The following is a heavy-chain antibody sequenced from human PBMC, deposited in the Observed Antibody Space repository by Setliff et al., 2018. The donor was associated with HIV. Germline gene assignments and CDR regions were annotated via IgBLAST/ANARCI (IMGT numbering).Heavy chain of an antibody. CDR3: ARSKTFYDFWGGYYTHGAFKI. V-gene: IGHV4-39*01. CDR1: GGSFTSRSYY. CDR2: IFYSGIT. J-gene: IGHJ3*02. D-gene: IGHD3-3*01. Sequence: SETLSLTCIVSGGSFTSRSYYWGWIRQPPGKGLEWIGSIFYSGITYYNPSLKSRVTISVDTSKNQFSLNLTSVTAADTAVYYCARSKTFYDFWGGYYTHGAFKIWGLGTMVTVSS.